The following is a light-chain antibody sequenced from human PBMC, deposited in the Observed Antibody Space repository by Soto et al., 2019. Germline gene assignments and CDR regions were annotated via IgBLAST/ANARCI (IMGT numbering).Light chain of an antibody. CDR1: QSVSDW. CDR2: RAS. Sequence: DIQMTQSPSTLSASVGDRVTITCRASQSVSDWLAWYQQKPGKAPNLLIFRASKLESGVPSRFSGSGSGTDFTLTISSLQPDDFATYHCQQYTSHSVTFGQGTKVEIK. V-gene: IGKV1-5*03. J-gene: IGKJ1*01. CDR3: QQYTSHSVT.